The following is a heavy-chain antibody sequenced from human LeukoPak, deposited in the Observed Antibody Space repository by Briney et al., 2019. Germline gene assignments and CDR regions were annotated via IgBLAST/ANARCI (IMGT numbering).Heavy chain of an antibody. Sequence: GGSLRLSCAASGFTFSMYWMSWVCQAPGKGLEWVSAISGSGGSTYYADSVKGRFTISRDNSKNTVYLQMNSLRAEDTAIYYCAKQMESLVGATRSGDAFDIWGRGTVVTVSS. D-gene: IGHD1-26*01. CDR1: GFTFSMYW. V-gene: IGHV3-23*01. J-gene: IGHJ3*02. CDR2: ISGSGGST. CDR3: AKQMESLVGATRSGDAFDI.